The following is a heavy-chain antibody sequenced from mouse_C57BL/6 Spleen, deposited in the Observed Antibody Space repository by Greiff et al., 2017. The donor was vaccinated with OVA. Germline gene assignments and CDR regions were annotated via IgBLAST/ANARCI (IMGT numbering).Heavy chain of an antibody. D-gene: IGHD1-1*01. J-gene: IGHJ1*03. V-gene: IGHV1-64*01. CDR2: IHPNSGST. Sequence: QVQLQQSGAELVKPGASVKLSCKASGYTFTSYWMHWVKQRPGQGLEWIGMIHPNSGSTNYNEKFKSKATLTVDKSSSTAYMQLSSLTSEDSAVYYCARGGYYGSSYNWYFDVWGTGTTVTVSS. CDR1: GYTFTSYW. CDR3: ARGGYYGSSYNWYFDV.